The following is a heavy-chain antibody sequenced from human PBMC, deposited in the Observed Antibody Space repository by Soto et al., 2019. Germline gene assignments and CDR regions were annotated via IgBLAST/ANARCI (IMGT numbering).Heavy chain of an antibody. V-gene: IGHV3-23*01. CDR2: ISGSGGST. Sequence: GGSLRLSCAASGFTFSSYAMSWVRQAPGKGLEWVSAISGSGGSTYYADSVKGRFTISRDNSKNTVYLQMNSLRAEDTAIYYCAREDFWSGYSTYYYYYYMDVWGKGTTVTVSS. CDR1: GFTFSSYA. CDR3: AREDFWSGYSTYYYYYYMDV. D-gene: IGHD3-3*01. J-gene: IGHJ6*03.